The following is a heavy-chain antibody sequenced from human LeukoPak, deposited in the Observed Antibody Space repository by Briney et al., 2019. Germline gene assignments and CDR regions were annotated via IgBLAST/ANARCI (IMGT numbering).Heavy chain of an antibody. CDR3: ARDIEVRGVPDY. CDR1: GFTFSSFN. CDR2: ITSSGTHI. V-gene: IGHV3-21*01. J-gene: IGHJ4*02. D-gene: IGHD3-10*01. Sequence: PGGSLRLSCAASGFTFSSFNMNWVRQAPGKAMEWVSSITSSGTHIFYADSVRGRFTISRDNAKNSLYLQMDSLGPDDTAVYYCARDIEVRGVPDYWGQGTLVTVSS.